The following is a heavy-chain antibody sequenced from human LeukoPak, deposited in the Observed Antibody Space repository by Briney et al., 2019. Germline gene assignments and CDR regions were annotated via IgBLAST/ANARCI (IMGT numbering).Heavy chain of an antibody. V-gene: IGHV5-51*01. J-gene: IGHJ3*01. Sequence: GESLKISCQGSGFDFTTYWIGWVRQMPGKGLEWMGIVYPGDSDTRYRPSFQGQVTISADRSISTAYLQWNSLKASDTAMYFCARQPGTGANRNAFDLWGQGTKVTVSS. D-gene: IGHD4/OR15-4a*01. CDR1: GFDFTTYW. CDR2: VYPGDSDT. CDR3: ARQPGTGANRNAFDL.